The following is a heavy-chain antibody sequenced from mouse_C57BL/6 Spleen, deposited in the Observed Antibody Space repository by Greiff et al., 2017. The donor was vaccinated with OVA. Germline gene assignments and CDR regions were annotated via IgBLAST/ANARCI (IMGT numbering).Heavy chain of an antibody. Sequence: QVQLKQSGPELVKPGASVKISCKVSGYSFTSYYIHWVKQRPGQGLEWIGWIYPGSGNTKYNEKFTGKATLTADTSSSTSYMQLSSLTSEDSAVYYCAGGTRYFDVWGTGTTVTVSS. CDR1: GYSFTSYY. CDR2: IYPGSGNT. V-gene: IGHV1-66*01. CDR3: AGGTRYFDV. D-gene: IGHD3-3*01. J-gene: IGHJ1*03.